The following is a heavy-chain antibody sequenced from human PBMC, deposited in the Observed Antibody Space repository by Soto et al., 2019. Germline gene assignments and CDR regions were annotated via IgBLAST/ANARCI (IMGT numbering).Heavy chain of an antibody. CDR2: ISSSSSYI. J-gene: IGHJ6*03. D-gene: IGHD3-10*01. CDR1: GFTFSSYS. V-gene: IGHV3-21*01. CDR3: ARTKAEGYPGLLWFGELSSYYYYYYMDV. Sequence: EVQLVESGGGLVKPGGSLRLSCAASGFTFSSYSMNWVRQAPGKGLEWVSSISSSSSYIYYADSVKGRFTISRDNAKNSLYLQMNSLRAEDTAVYYCARTKAEGYPGLLWFGELSSYYYYYYMDVWGKGTTVTVSS.